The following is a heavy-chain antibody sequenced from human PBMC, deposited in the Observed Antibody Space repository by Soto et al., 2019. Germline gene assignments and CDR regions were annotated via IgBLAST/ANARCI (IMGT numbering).Heavy chain of an antibody. D-gene: IGHD2-8*01. CDR3: IPGRFGSNEWSFDY. Sequence: EVQLVESGGGLVEPGGSLRLSCAASGFSFPNAWMTWVRQAPGKGLAWVGRITNKENGEATKYAAPVKGRFTISRDDSENILYLQMDSLQTEDTAVYYCIPGRFGSNEWSFDYWGQGTLVTVSS. CDR1: GFSFPNAW. V-gene: IGHV3-15*06. CDR2: ITNKENGEAT. J-gene: IGHJ4*02.